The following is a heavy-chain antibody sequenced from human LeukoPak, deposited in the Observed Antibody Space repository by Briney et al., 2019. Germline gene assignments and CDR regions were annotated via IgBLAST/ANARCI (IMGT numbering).Heavy chain of an antibody. CDR3: AKDRGLHDFDY. J-gene: IGHJ4*02. CDR1: GFTFSSYG. V-gene: IGHV3-30*18. Sequence: GGSLRLSCAASGFTFSSYGMHWVRQAPGKALEWVAVISYDGINKYYADSVKGRFTISRDNSKNTLYLQMNSLRAEDTAVYYCAKDRGLHDFDYWGQGTLVTVSS. CDR2: ISYDGINK.